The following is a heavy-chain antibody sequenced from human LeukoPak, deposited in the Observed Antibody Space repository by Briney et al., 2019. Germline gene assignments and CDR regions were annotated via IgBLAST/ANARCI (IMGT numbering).Heavy chain of an antibody. CDR2: ISGSGGST. J-gene: IGHJ3*02. Sequence: GGSMRLSCAASGFTFSSYAMSWVRQAPGKGLEWVSAISGSGGSTYYADSVKGRFTISRDNSKNTLYLRMNSLRAEDTAVYYCALNYYDSSGYYPNGAFDIWGQGTMVTVSS. V-gene: IGHV3-23*01. CDR3: ALNYYDSSGYYPNGAFDI. D-gene: IGHD3-22*01. CDR1: GFTFSSYA.